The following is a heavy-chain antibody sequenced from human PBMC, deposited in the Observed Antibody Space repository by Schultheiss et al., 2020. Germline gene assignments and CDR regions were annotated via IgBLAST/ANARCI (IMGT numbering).Heavy chain of an antibody. J-gene: IGHJ4*02. Sequence: GESLKISCAAFGFTFKRYGMSWVRQAPGKGLEWLAGISDSGATTSYADSGRGRFTISRDNAKNSLYLQMNSLRAEDTAVYYCARVGSSWYSNYFDYWGQGTLVTVSS. CDR1: GFTFKRYG. CDR3: ARVGSSWYSNYFDY. V-gene: IGHV3-23*01. D-gene: IGHD6-13*01. CDR2: ISDSGATT.